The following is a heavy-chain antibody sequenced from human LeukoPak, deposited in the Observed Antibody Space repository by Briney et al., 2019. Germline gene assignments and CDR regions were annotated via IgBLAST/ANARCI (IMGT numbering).Heavy chain of an antibody. J-gene: IGHJ5*02. CDR2: INHSGST. D-gene: IGHD3-10*01. CDR3: ARAVRDRGVILPWFDP. CDR1: GGSFSGYY. V-gene: IGHV4-34*01. Sequence: SETLSLTCAVYGGSFSGYYWSWIRQPPGKGLEWIGEINHSGSTNYNPSLKSRVTISVDASKNQFSLKLSSVTAADTAVYYCARAVRDRGVILPWFDPWGQGTLVTVSS.